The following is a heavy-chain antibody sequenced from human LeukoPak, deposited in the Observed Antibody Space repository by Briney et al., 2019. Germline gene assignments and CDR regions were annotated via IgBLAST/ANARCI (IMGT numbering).Heavy chain of an antibody. V-gene: IGHV3-23*01. CDR2: ISGCGGST. J-gene: IGHJ6*02. D-gene: IGHD4-17*01. CDR1: GFTFSSYA. Sequence: GGSLRLSCAASGFTFSSYAMDWVRQAPGQGLEWVSVISGCGGSTYYADSVKGRFAISRDNSKNTLYLQMNSLRAEDTAVYYCAKVRHDYGDYGAGVGYYYYGMDVWGQGTTVTVSS. CDR3: AKVRHDYGDYGAGVGYYYYGMDV.